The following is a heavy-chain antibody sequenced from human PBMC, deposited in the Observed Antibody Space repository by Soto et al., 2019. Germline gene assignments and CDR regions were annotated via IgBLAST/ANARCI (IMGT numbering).Heavy chain of an antibody. CDR3: AKVDGYSSRTDH. CDR2: IGGRTNNT. D-gene: IGHD5-18*01. V-gene: IGHV3-23*01. J-gene: IGHJ4*02. Sequence: EVQLLESGGGLVQPGGSLRLSCAASGFTFSNYAMTWVRQALGKGPECVSRIGGRTNNTHYADSVKGRFAISRDNSQNTLYLQMNSLTAEDTAVYYCAKVDGYSSRTDHWGQGTLVTGSS. CDR1: GFTFSNYA.